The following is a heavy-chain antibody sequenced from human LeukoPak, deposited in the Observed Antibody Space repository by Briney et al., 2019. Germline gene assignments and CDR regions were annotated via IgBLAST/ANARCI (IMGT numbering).Heavy chain of an antibody. CDR2: MNPNSGNT. V-gene: IGHV1-8*01. CDR1: GYTFTSYD. D-gene: IGHD6-19*01. CDR3: ARGGGSGWYFNYYYYMDV. Sequence: ASVKVSCKASGYTFTSYDINWVRQATGQGLEWMGWMNPNSGNTGYALKFQGRVTMTRNTSISTAYMELSSLRSEDTAVYYCARGGGSGWYFNYYYYMDVWGKGTTVTVSS. J-gene: IGHJ6*03.